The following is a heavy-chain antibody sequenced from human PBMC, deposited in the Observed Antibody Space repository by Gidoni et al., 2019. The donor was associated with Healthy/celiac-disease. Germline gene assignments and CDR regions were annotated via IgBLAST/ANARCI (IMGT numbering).Heavy chain of an antibody. J-gene: IGHJ4*02. Sequence: VRQAPGKGLEWVAVISYDGSNKYYADSVKGRFTISRDNSKNTLYLQMNSLRAEDTAVYYCASQSTGDSPFGDYWGQGTLVTVSS. D-gene: IGHD7-27*01. V-gene: IGHV3-30*03. CDR2: ISYDGSNK. CDR3: ASQSTGDSPFGDY.